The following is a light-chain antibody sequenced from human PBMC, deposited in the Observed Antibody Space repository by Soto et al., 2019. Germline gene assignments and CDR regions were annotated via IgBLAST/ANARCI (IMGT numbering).Light chain of an antibody. CDR2: GAS. CDR3: QQYGSSRWT. Sequence: EIVLTQSPGTLSLSPGERATLSCRASQSVSSSYLAWYQQKPGQAPRLLIYGASSRATAIPDRFSGSGAGTDFTLTIRRLEPEDFAVYYCQQYGSSRWTFGQGTKVEIK. CDR1: QSVSSSY. V-gene: IGKV3-20*01. J-gene: IGKJ1*01.